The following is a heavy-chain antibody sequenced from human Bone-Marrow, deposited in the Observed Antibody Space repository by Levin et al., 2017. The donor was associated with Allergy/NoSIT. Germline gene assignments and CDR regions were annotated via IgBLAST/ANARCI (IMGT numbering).Heavy chain of an antibody. J-gene: IGHJ5*02. CDR3: ARAAISMAGTLGGDWFDP. D-gene: IGHD5-24*01. CDR1: GYTFTSYY. Sequence: GESLKISCKASGYTFTSYYMHWVRQAPGQGLEWMGIINPSGGSTSYAQKFQGRVTMTRDTSTSTVYMELSSLRSEDTAVYYCARAAISMAGTLGGDWFDPWGQGTLVTVSS. CDR2: INPSGGST. V-gene: IGHV1-46*01.